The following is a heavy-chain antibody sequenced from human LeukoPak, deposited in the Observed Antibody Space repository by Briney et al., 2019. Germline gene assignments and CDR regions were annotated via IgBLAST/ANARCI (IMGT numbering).Heavy chain of an antibody. CDR1: GYTFTSYG. CDR3: ARVILSAYYYDSSGYYYFDY. D-gene: IGHD3-22*01. CDR2: ISAYNGNT. V-gene: IGHV1-18*01. Sequence: ASVKVSCKASGYTFTSYGTSWVRQAPGQGLEWMGWISAYNGNTNYAQKLQGRVTMTTDTSTSTAYMELRSLRSDDTAVYYCARVILSAYYYDSSGYYYFDYWGQGTLVTVSS. J-gene: IGHJ4*02.